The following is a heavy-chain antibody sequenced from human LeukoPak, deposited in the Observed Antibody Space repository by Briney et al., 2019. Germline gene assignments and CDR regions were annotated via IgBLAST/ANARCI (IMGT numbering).Heavy chain of an antibody. V-gene: IGHV4-30-2*01. D-gene: IGHD6-13*01. J-gene: IGHJ4*02. CDR3: ARGRSSSWYWTDFDY. CDR2: IYHSGST. Sequence: SETLSLTCAVSGGSISSGGYSWSWIRQPPGKGLEWIGYIYHSGSTYYNPSLKSRVTISVDTSKNQFSLKLSSVTAADTAVYYCARGRSSSWYWTDFDYWGQGTLVTVSS. CDR1: GGSISSGGYS.